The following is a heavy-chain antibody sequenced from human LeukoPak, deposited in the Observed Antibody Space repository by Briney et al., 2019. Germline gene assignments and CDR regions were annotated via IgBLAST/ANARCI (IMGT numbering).Heavy chain of an antibody. V-gene: IGHV4-39*07. CDR2: IYYSGST. Sequence: SETLSLTCTVSGGSISSSSYYWGWIRQPPGKGLEWIGSIYYSGSTYYNPSLKSRVTISVDTSKNQFSLKLSSVTAEDTAVYYCAREGGAGAFDIWGQGTMVTVSS. CDR1: GGSISSSSYY. D-gene: IGHD3-16*01. CDR3: AREGGAGAFDI. J-gene: IGHJ3*02.